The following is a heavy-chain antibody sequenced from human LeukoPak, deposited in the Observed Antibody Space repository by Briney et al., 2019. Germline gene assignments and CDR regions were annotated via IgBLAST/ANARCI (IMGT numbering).Heavy chain of an antibody. Sequence: GGSLRLSCAASGITFSNAWLSWVRQAPGKGLEWVGRIKSKTDGGTTDYAGPVKGRFTISRDDSKKMLYLQMNSPKTEDTAVYYCTTARLYYYDSSGYFPRWFDPWGQGTLVTVSS. CDR1: GITFSNAW. CDR2: IKSKTDGGTT. D-gene: IGHD3-22*01. V-gene: IGHV3-15*01. J-gene: IGHJ5*02. CDR3: TTARLYYYDSSGYFPRWFDP.